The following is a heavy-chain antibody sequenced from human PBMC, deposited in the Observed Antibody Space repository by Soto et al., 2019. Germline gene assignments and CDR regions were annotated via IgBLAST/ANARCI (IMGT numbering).Heavy chain of an antibody. V-gene: IGHV4-59*08. D-gene: IGHD1-26*01. CDR3: ARLPKLYRTASYADF. CDR1: GCTIRSYD. J-gene: IGHJ4*02. CDR2: IYYSGSS. Sequence: PSETQSLTCTVSGCTIRSYDWSWIRQPPGKGLEWIGYIYYSGSSSYNPSLKSRVTISVDTSKNQISLEVTSVTAADTAVYFCARLPKLYRTASYADFWGQGILVTVSS.